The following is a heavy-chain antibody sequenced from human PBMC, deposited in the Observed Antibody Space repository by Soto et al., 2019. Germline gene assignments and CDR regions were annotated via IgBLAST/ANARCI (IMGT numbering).Heavy chain of an antibody. CDR2: IYYSGST. D-gene: IGHD4-17*01. CDR1: GGSISSGGYY. CDR3: ARQESSTTVSFDP. J-gene: IGHJ5*02. Sequence: SETLSLTCTVSGGSISSGGYYWNWIRQHPGKGLEWIGYIYYSGSTYYNPSLKSRVTISVDTSKNQFSLKLSSVTAADTAVYYCARQESSTTVSFDPWGQGTLVTVSS. V-gene: IGHV4-31*03.